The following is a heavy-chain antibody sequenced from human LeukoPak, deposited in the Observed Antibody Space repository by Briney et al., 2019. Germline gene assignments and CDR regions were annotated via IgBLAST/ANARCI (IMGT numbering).Heavy chain of an antibody. CDR3: ARDKGWSGYGADY. D-gene: IGHD3-3*01. V-gene: IGHV3-48*04. CDR2: ITSVTSTI. J-gene: IGHJ4*02. CDR1: GFTFSNAW. Sequence: PGGSLRLSCAASGFTFSNAWMTWVRQAPGKGLEWVSHITSVTSTIFYADSVKGRFTISRDNANNFLHLQMDSLRAEDTAVYYCARDKGWSGYGADYWGQGTLVTVSS.